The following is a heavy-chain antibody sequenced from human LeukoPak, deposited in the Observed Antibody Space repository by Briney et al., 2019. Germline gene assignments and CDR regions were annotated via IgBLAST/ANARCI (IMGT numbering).Heavy chain of an antibody. J-gene: IGHJ4*02. Sequence: ASVKVSCKASGYTFTGYYMHWVRQAPGQGLEWMGWINPNSGGTNYAQKFQGRVTMTRDTSISTAYMELSRLRSDDTAVYYCATPPLVVVPAAPGSDYWGQGTLVTVSS. D-gene: IGHD2-2*01. CDR1: GYTFTGYY. V-gene: IGHV1-2*02. CDR2: INPNSGGT. CDR3: ATPPLVVVPAAPGSDY.